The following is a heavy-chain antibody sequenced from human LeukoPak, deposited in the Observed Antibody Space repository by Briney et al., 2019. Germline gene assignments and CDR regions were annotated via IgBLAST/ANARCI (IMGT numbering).Heavy chain of an antibody. CDR3: SRSLDY. CDR2: IKQDGSEQ. CDR1: GFPFSDYW. J-gene: IGHJ4*02. Sequence: GGSLRLSXAASGFPFSDYWMDWVRQAPGKGMEWVANIKQDGSEQYYADSVKGRFTISRDNAKNSLYLQMNSLRAEDTAVYYCSRSLDYWGQGALVTVSS. V-gene: IGHV3-7*01.